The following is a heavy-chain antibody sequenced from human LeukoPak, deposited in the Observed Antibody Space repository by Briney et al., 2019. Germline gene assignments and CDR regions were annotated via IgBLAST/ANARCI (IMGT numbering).Heavy chain of an antibody. CDR1: GYTFTGYA. V-gene: IGHV1-3*01. CDR2: LNGGNGKI. Sequence: ASVQVSCNASGYTFTGYAIHWVRQAPGQRLEWMGWLNGGNGKIKYSQKLQGRVTMTRDTSASAAYMELSSLRSEDTAVYYCVRDWGYQLLAYWGQGTLVTVPS. J-gene: IGHJ4*02. D-gene: IGHD2-2*01. CDR3: VRDWGYQLLAY.